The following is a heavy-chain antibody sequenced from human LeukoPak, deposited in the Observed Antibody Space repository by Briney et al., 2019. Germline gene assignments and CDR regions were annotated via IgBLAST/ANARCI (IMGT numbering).Heavy chain of an antibody. Sequence: SETLSLTCTVSGGSISSYYWSWIRQPPGKGLEWIGSIYYSGSTYYNPSLKSRVTISVDTSKNQFSLKLSSVTAADTAVYYCARSGMTGGAFDIWGQGTMVTVSS. J-gene: IGHJ3*02. V-gene: IGHV4-39*07. CDR3: ARSGMTGGAFDI. CDR1: GGSISSYY. CDR2: IYYSGST. D-gene: IGHD3-9*01.